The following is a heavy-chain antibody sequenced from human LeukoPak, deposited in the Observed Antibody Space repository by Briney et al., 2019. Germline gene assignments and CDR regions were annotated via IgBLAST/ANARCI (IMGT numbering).Heavy chain of an antibody. CDR2: ISYDGSNK. D-gene: IGHD1-26*01. Sequence: GGSLRLSCAASGFTFSIYGMHWVRQAPGKGLEWVAVISYDGSNKYYADSVKGRFTISRDNSKNTLYLQMNSQRAEHTAVYYCERGTQYSGSYYYYYGMDVWGQGTTVTVSS. J-gene: IGHJ6*02. CDR3: ERGTQYSGSYYYYYGMDV. CDR1: GFTFSIYG. V-gene: IGHV3-30*03.